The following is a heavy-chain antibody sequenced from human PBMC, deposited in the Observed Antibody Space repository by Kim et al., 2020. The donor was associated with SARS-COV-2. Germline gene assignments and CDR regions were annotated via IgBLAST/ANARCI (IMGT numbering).Heavy chain of an antibody. V-gene: IGHV3-66*01. D-gene: IGHD6-19*01. CDR3: AREVAAGDY. J-gene: IGHJ4*02. CDR2: GST. Sequence: GSTYYADSVKGRFTISRDNSKNTLYLQMNSLRAEDTAVYYCAREVAAGDYWGQGTLVTVSS.